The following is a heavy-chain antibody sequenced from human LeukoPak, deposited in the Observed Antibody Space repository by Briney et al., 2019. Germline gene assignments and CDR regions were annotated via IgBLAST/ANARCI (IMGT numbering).Heavy chain of an antibody. D-gene: IGHD3-3*01. V-gene: IGHV4-30-2*01. J-gene: IGHJ4*02. Sequence: SQTLSLTCTVSGGSISSGGYYWSWIRQPPGKGLEWIGYIYHSGSTYYNPSLKGRVTISVDRSKNQFSLKLSSVTAADTAVYYCARANFWSGYYTFYFDYWGQGTLVTVSS. CDR2: IYHSGST. CDR3: ARANFWSGYYTFYFDY. CDR1: GGSISSGGYY.